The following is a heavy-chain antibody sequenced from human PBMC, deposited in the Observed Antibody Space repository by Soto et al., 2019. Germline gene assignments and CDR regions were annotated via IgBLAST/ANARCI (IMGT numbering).Heavy chain of an antibody. J-gene: IGHJ6*02. CDR2: IYHTGTT. CDR3: AATVFGEYSHYALDV. Sequence: PSVTLGLTCAVSGDSITSVGDSWSWIRQPPGKALEWIGYIYHTGTTYYTAALKSRVTISLDRSKNQISLSLNSVTAADTAVYYCAATVFGEYSHYALDVWGQGTTVTVSS. CDR1: GDSITSVGDS. D-gene: IGHD3-3*01. V-gene: IGHV4-30-2*01.